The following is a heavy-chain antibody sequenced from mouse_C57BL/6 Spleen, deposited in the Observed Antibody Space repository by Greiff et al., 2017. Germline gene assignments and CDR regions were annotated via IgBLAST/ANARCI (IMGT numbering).Heavy chain of an antibody. Sequence: QVQLQQPGAELVRPGSSVKLSCKASGYTFTSYWMHWVKQRPIQGLEGIGNIDPSDSATHYNQKFKDKATLTVDKSSSTAYMQLSSLTSDDSAVYYCARDCYSAWFAYWGQGTLVTVSA. CDR2: IDPSDSAT. CDR1: GYTFTSYW. CDR3: ARDCYSAWFAY. D-gene: IGHD2-3*01. J-gene: IGHJ3*01. V-gene: IGHV1-52*01.